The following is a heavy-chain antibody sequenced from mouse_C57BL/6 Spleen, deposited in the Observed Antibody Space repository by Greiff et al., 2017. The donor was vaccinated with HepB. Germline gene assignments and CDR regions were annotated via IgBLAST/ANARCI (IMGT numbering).Heavy chain of an antibody. CDR2: IWSGGST. J-gene: IGHJ2*01. CDR1: GFSLTSYG. Sequence: VQLQQSGPGLVQPSQSLSITCTVSGFSLTSYGVHWVRQSPGKGLEWLGVIWSGGSTDYNAAFISRLSISKDNSKSQVFFKMNSLQADDTAIYYCARNYGTTVVAHFDYWGQGTTLTVSS. V-gene: IGHV2-2*01. CDR3: ARNYGTTVVAHFDY. D-gene: IGHD1-1*01.